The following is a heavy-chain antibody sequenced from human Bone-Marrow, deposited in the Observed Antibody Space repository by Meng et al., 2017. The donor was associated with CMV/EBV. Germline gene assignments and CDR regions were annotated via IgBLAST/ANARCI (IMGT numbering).Heavy chain of an antibody. CDR2: INPNSGGT. V-gene: IGHV1-2*02. CDR1: GYTFTGYY. J-gene: IGHJ4*02. Sequence: ASVKVSCKASGYTFTGYYMHWVRQAPGQGLEWMGWINPNSGGTNYAQKFQGRVTMTRDTSISTAYMELSRLRSDDTAVYYCARDRGYCSSTSCRRYYFDYWGQGTLDTVSS. CDR3: ARDRGYCSSTSCRRYYFDY. D-gene: IGHD2-2*01.